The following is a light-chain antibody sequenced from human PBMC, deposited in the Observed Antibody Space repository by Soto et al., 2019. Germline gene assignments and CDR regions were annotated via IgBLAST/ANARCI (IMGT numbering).Light chain of an antibody. CDR3: QQYKSYWT. J-gene: IGKJ1*01. CDR2: DAS. V-gene: IGKV1-5*01. CDR1: QSISNW. Sequence: DIQMTQSPSTLSASVRDRVTITCRASQSISNWLAWYQQKPGKAPKVLIYDASSLESGVPSRFSGSGSGTEFTLTISSLQPDDFATYYCQQYKSYWTFGQGTKVEIK.